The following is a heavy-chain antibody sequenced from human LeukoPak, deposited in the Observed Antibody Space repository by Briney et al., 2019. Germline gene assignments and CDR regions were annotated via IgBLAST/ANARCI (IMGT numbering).Heavy chain of an antibody. V-gene: IGHV1-8*01. D-gene: IGHD6-19*01. Sequence: ALVKVSCKASGYTFTRYDINWVRQATGQGLEWMGWTNPNSGNTGYAQKFQSRVTMTRDTSTSTAYMELSSLRSEDTAVYYCARVAGSIDYWGQGTLVTVSS. J-gene: IGHJ4*02. CDR3: ARVAGSIDY. CDR1: GYTFTRYD. CDR2: TNPNSGNT.